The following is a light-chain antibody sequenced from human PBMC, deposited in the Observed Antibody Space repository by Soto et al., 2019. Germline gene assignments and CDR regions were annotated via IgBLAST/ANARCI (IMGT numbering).Light chain of an antibody. CDR2: EVS. J-gene: IGLJ2*01. Sequence: QSVLTQPASVSGSPGQSITISCTGTSSDVGGYNYVSWYQKHPGKAPKVMIYEVSHRPSGVSDRFSGSKSGNTASLTISGLQAEDEADYYCSSYTISSTLVVFGGGTKVTVL. V-gene: IGLV2-14*01. CDR3: SSYTISSTLVV. CDR1: SSDVGGYNY.